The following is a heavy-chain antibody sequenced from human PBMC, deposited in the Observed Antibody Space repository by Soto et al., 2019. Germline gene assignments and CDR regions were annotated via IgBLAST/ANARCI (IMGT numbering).Heavy chain of an antibody. CDR1: GFTFSSYW. D-gene: IGHD3-3*01. V-gene: IGHV3-7*01. Sequence: GGSLRVSCAASGFTFSSYWMSWVRQAPGKGLEWVANIKQDGSEKYYVDSVKGRFTISRDNAKNSLYLQMNSLRAEDTAVYYCARDRYSYYDFWSGSLPYYYYGMDVWGQGTTVTVSS. CDR3: ARDRYSYYDFWSGSLPYYYYGMDV. J-gene: IGHJ6*02. CDR2: IKQDGSEK.